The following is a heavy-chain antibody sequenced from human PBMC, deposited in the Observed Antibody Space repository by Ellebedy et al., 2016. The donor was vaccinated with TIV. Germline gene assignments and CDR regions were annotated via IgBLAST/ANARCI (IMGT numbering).Heavy chain of an antibody. V-gene: IGHV1-18*01. Sequence: ASAKVSCKASGYTFTSYGISWVRQAPGQGLEWMGWISAYNGNTNYAQKLQGRVTMTTDTSTSTAYMELRSLRSDDTAVYYCAREGDIVVVPAAIQLYGMDVWGQGTTVTVSS. J-gene: IGHJ6*02. CDR2: ISAYNGNT. CDR3: AREGDIVVVPAAIQLYGMDV. D-gene: IGHD2-2*01. CDR1: GYTFTSYG.